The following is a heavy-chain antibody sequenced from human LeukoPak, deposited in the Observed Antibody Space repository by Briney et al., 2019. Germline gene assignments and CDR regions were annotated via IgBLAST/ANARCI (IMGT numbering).Heavy chain of an antibody. CDR1: GGSISTYY. Sequence: SETLSLTCTVSGGSISTYYWGWIRQPPGKSLEWIGYIYYSGSTNYNPPLKSRVTISVDTSKNQFSLKMTSVTAADTAVYYCTRENYFDYWGQGTLVTVSS. J-gene: IGHJ4*02. V-gene: IGHV4-59*01. CDR3: TRENYFDY. CDR2: IYYSGST.